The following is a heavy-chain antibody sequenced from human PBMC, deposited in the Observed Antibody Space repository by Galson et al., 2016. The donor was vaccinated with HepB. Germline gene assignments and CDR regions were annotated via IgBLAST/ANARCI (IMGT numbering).Heavy chain of an antibody. Sequence: ETLSLPCMVSGASVTRFDNYWSWIRPPPGKGLEWIGYLYYGDNTNYSPSLRGRVTISVDTSDHQASVSSFSLTLTSVTAADTAVYYLARASRDAFDIWGQGTLVAGSS. V-gene: IGHV4-61*08. CDR1: GASVTRFDNY. CDR3: ARASRDAFDI. CDR2: LYYGDNT. J-gene: IGHJ3*02.